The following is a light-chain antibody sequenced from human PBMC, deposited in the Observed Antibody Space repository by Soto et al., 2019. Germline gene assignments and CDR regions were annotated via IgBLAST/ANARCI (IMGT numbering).Light chain of an antibody. CDR2: RDN. Sequence: QAVVTQPPSASGTPGQRVTISCSGSSSSIGSNYVYWYQQLPGTAPKLLMYRDNQRPSGVPDRFSGSKSGTSASLAISGLRFEDEADYYCAAWDDSLNGWVFGGGTKLTVL. V-gene: IGLV1-47*01. CDR1: SSSIGSNY. J-gene: IGLJ3*02. CDR3: AAWDDSLNGWV.